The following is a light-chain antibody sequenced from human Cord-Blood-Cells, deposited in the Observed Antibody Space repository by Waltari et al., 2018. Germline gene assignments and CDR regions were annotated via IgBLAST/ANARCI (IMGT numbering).Light chain of an antibody. V-gene: IGKV1-39*01. Sequence: DIQMTQSPSSLSASVGDRVTITCRASQSISSYLNWYQQKPGKAPKLLIYAASSLQSGVPSRFSDSGSGTDFALTISSLQPEDFATYYCQQSYNTPYTFGQGTNLEIK. CDR2: AAS. CDR3: QQSYNTPYT. J-gene: IGKJ2*01. CDR1: QSISSY.